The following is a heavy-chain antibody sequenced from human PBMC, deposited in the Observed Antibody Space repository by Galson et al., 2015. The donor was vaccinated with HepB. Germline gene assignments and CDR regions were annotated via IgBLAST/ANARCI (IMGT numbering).Heavy chain of an antibody. J-gene: IGHJ6*03. CDR2: ISSSSSYI. CDR3: AREVRFLNYMDV. CDR1: GFTFSSYS. D-gene: IGHD3-3*01. V-gene: IGHV3-21*01. Sequence: SLRLSCAASGFTFSSYSMNWVRQAPGKGLEWVSSISSSSSYIYYADSVKGRFTISRDNAKNSLYLQMNSLRAEDTAVYYCAREVRFLNYMDVWGKGTTVTVSS.